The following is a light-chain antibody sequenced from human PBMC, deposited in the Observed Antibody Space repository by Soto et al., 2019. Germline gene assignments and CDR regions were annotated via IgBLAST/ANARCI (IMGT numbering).Light chain of an antibody. Sequence: QSALTQPPSASGSLGQSVTISCTGSSSDVGGYNYVSWYQHHPGKVPKLMIYEISNRPSGVPDRFSGSKSGNTASLTVSGLQADDEADYYCTSFAGINMFVFGTGTQLTVL. V-gene: IGLV2-8*01. CDR1: SSDVGGYNY. J-gene: IGLJ7*01. CDR3: TSFAGINMFV. CDR2: EIS.